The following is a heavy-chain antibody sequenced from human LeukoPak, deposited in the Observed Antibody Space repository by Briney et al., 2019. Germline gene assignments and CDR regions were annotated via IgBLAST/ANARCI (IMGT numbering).Heavy chain of an antibody. V-gene: IGHV3-74*01. Sequence: PGGSLRLSCAASGFTFSSYWMHWVRQAPGKGLVWVSRINSDGSSTGYADSVRGRFSISRDNAKNTLYLQMNSLRAEDTAVYYCARGLSGYASSLGYWGQGTLVTVSA. J-gene: IGHJ4*02. CDR2: INSDGSST. CDR3: ARGLSGYASSLGY. CDR1: GFTFSSYW. D-gene: IGHD6-6*01.